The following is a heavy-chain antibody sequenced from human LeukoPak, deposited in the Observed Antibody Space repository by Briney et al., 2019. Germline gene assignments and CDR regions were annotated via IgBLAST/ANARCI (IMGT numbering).Heavy chain of an antibody. D-gene: IGHD4-23*01. J-gene: IGHJ4*02. CDR3: AKDRGDYGVNFLFDY. V-gene: IGHV3-43D*03. CDR2: ISWDGGST. Sequence: PGGSLRLSCAASGFTFDDYAMHWVRQAPGKGLEWVSLISWDGGSTYYADSVKGRFTISRDNSKNSLYLQMNSLRAEDTALYYCAKDRGDYGVNFLFDYWGQGTLVTVSS. CDR1: GFTFDDYA.